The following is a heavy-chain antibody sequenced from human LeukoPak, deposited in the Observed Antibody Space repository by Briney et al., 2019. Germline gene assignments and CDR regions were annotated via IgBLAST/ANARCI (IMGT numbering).Heavy chain of an antibody. Sequence: KPSEAPSLTCPVSGGSLSSYYWGWVRQPPREGRGWVGYIYYSGSTNYNPSLKSRVTISVDTSKNQFSLKLSSVTAADTAVYYCARGYSRLSNWFDPWGQGTLVTVSS. D-gene: IGHD6-13*01. J-gene: IGHJ5*02. CDR1: GGSLSSYY. V-gene: IGHV4-59*08. CDR3: ARGYSRLSNWFDP. CDR2: IYYSGST.